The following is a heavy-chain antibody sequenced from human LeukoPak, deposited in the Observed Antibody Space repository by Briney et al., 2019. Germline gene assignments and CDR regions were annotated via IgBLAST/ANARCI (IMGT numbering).Heavy chain of an antibody. CDR1: GFTFDDYG. CDR2: INWNGGST. Sequence: GGSLRLSCAASGFTFDDYGVSWVRQAPGKGLEWVSGINWNGGSTGYADSVKGRFTISRDNAKNSLYLQMNSLRAEDTALYYCARESVVVVVVAASAFDIWGQGTMATVSS. J-gene: IGHJ3*02. CDR3: ARESVVVVVVAASAFDI. V-gene: IGHV3-20*04. D-gene: IGHD2-15*01.